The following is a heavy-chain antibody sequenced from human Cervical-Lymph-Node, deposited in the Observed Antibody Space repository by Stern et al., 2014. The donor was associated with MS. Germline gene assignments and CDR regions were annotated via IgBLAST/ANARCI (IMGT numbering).Heavy chain of an antibody. J-gene: IGHJ4*02. CDR2: AWDDGSNA. D-gene: IGHD5-24*01. V-gene: IGHV3-33*01. Sequence: QVQLVESGGGVVQPGTSLRLSCAASGFTFSSYGMHWVRQAPGKGLEWVALAWDDGSNAYYTNSVKGRFTISRDNSKNTLSLQMNSLTAEDTAVYYCARGHIPYAYNYLFDYWGQGTLVTVSS. CDR3: ARGHIPYAYNYLFDY. CDR1: GFTFSSYG.